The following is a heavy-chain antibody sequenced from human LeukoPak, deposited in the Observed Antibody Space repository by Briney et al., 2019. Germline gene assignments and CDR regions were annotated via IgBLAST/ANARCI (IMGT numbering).Heavy chain of an antibody. CDR2: ISWNSGSI. CDR1: GFTFDDYA. CDR3: AKDKEDGDYYYGMDA. Sequence: GRSLRLSCAASGFTFDDYAMHWVRQAPGKGLEWVSGISWNSGSIGYADSVKGRFTISRDNAKNSLYLQMNSLRAEDTALYYCAKDKEDGDYYYGMDAWGQGTTVTVSS. D-gene: IGHD4-17*01. J-gene: IGHJ6*02. V-gene: IGHV3-9*01.